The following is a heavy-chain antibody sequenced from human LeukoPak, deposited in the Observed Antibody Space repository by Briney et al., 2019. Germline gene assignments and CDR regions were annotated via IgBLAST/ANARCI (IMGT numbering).Heavy chain of an antibody. J-gene: IGHJ4*02. D-gene: IGHD3-3*01. CDR3: ARAYDFWSGSDY. CDR1: GGSISSYY. V-gene: IGHV4-59*01. Sequence: PSETLSLTCTVSGGSISSYYWSWIRQPPGKGLEWIGYIYYSGSTNYNPSLKSRVTISVDTSKNQFSLKLSSVNAADTAVYYCARAYDFWSGSDYWGQGTLVTVSS. CDR2: IYYSGST.